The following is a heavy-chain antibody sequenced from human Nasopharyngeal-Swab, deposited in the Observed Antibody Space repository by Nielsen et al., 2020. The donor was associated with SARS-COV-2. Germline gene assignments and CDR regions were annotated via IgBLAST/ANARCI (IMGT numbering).Heavy chain of an antibody. Sequence: GGSLRLSCAVSGFIVSSTYMSWVRQAPGKGLEWVSVTEIGGITHYADSVKGRFTLSRDSSTNTLYLQMNSLRVEDTAVYYCARDLGGGYCTTINCLGSWGQGTLVTVSS. CDR2: TEIGGIT. D-gene: IGHD2-8*01. CDR1: GFIVSSTY. J-gene: IGHJ1*01. CDR3: ARDLGGGYCTTINCLGS. V-gene: IGHV3-53*01.